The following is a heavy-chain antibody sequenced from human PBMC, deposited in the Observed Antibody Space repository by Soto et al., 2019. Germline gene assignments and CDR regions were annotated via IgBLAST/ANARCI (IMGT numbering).Heavy chain of an antibody. CDR2: IIPIFGTA. CDR3: ARDDDILTGTGDYYYGMDV. Sequence: GASVKVSCKASGVTFSSYAISWVRQAPGQGLEWMGGIIPIFGTANYAQKFQGRVTITADESTSTAYMELSSLRSEDTAVYYCARDDDILTGTGDYYYGMDVWGQGTTVTVSS. J-gene: IGHJ6*02. CDR1: GVTFSSYA. D-gene: IGHD3-9*01. V-gene: IGHV1-69*13.